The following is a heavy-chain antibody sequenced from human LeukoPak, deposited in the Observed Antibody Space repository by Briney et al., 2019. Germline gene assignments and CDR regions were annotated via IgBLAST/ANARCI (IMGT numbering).Heavy chain of an antibody. CDR1: GFTFSNFA. CDR2: IYDGGSAT. J-gene: IGHJ5*02. Sequence: GXXLRLFCAASGFTFSNFAMAWVRQTPRRGRDWVSGIYDGGSATNYPDSVKGRFTIYRDNAKKTLYLQMNSLRVDHTAVYYSAKDLTFGDGNWECHAWGQGTLVTVSS. D-gene: IGHD2-21*02. V-gene: IGHV3-23*03. CDR3: AKDLTFGDGNWECHA.